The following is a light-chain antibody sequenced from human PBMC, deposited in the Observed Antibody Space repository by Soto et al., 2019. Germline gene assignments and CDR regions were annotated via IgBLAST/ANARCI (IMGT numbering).Light chain of an antibody. Sequence: QSALTQPASVSGSPGQSITISCTGTSSDVGGYNYVSWYQHHPGKAPKLLIYNVSFRPSGISNRFSGSKSANTASLTISGLQALDEAAYSCSSYTLRIFYAFGTATQVTVL. J-gene: IGLJ1*01. CDR1: SSDVGGYNY. V-gene: IGLV2-14*03. CDR2: NVS. CDR3: SSYTLRIFYA.